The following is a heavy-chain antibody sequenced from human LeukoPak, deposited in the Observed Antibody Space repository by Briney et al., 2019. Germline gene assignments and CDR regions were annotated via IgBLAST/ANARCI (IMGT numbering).Heavy chain of an antibody. J-gene: IGHJ4*02. CDR1: GGSMSTNY. Sequence: SETLSLTCNVSGGSMSTNYWSWIRQHPGKGLEWIGYIYYSGSTNYNPSLKSRVTISVDTSKSQFSLKLNSVTAADTAVYYCARGTTVLTYWGQGSLVTVSS. CDR3: ARGTTVLTY. V-gene: IGHV4-59*01. D-gene: IGHD4-23*01. CDR2: IYYSGST.